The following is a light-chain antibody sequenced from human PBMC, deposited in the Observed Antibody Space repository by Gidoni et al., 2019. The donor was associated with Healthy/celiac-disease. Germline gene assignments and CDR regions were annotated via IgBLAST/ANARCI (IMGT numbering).Light chain of an antibody. CDR3: QQYYSTPT. Sequence: DIVMTQSPDSLAVSLGERATINCKSSQSVLYSSNNKNYLAWYQQKPGQPPKRLIYWAPTRESGVPDRFSGSGSGTDFTLTISSLQAEDVAVYYCQQYYSTPTFXXXTKVEIK. CDR2: WAP. J-gene: IGKJ1*01. CDR1: QSVLYSSNNKNY. V-gene: IGKV4-1*01.